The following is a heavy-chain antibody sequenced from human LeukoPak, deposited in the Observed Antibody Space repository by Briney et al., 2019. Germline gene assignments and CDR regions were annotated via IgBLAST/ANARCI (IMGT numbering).Heavy chain of an antibody. CDR2: ISGGGSST. CDR1: GFTFSSYA. V-gene: IGHV3-23*01. D-gene: IGHD1-26*01. Sequence: GGSLRLSCAASGFTFSSYAMSWVRQAPGKGLEWVSTISGGGSSTYYADSVKSRFTISRDNSKNTLYLQVNSLRAEDTAVYYCAKGGKWDVTPFDYWGQGTLVTVSS. J-gene: IGHJ4*02. CDR3: AKGGKWDVTPFDY.